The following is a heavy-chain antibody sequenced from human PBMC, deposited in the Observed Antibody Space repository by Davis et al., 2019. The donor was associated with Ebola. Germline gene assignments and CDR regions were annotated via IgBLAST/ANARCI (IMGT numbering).Heavy chain of an antibody. CDR3: ARDEGGVVVPASFDP. D-gene: IGHD2-2*01. CDR2: IIPIFGTA. Sequence: SVKVSCKASGGTFSSYAISWVRQAPGQGLEWMGGIIPIFGTANYAQKFQGRVTITADESTSTAYMELSSLRSEDTAVYYCARDEGGVVVPASFDPWGQGTLVTVSS. V-gene: IGHV1-69*13. J-gene: IGHJ5*02. CDR1: GGTFSSYA.